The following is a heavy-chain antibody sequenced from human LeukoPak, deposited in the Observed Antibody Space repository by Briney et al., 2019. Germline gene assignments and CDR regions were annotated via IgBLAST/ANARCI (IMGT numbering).Heavy chain of an antibody. Sequence: SQTLSLTCSVSGGSVSSGSSSWTWIRRPAGKGLEWIGRIYPSGFTNYNPSLKSRVTISIDTSKNQFSLKLGSVTAADTAVYCCARVGINWPHYYFDYWGQGTLVTVSS. J-gene: IGHJ4*02. V-gene: IGHV4-61*02. D-gene: IGHD1-1*01. CDR1: GGSVSSGSSS. CDR3: ARVGINWPHYYFDY. CDR2: IYPSGFT.